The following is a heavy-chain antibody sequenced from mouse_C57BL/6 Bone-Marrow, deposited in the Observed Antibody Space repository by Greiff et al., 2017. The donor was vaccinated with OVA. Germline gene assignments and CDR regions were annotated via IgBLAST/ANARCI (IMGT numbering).Heavy chain of an antibody. CDR2: IHPNSGST. J-gene: IGHJ2*01. CDR1: GYTFTSYW. D-gene: IGHD2-3*01. CDR3: AIAYDGYCFDY. V-gene: IGHV1-64*01. Sequence: QVQLQQSGAELVKPGASVKLSCKASGYTFTSYWMHWVKQRPGQGLEWIGMIHPNSGSTNYNEKFKSKATLTVDKSSSTAYMQLSSLTSEDSAVYYCAIAYDGYCFDYWGQGTTLTVSS.